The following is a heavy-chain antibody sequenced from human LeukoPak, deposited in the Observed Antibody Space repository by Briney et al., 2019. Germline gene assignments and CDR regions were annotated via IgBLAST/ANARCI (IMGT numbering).Heavy chain of an antibody. V-gene: IGHV3-30-3*02. CDR2: ISYDGSNK. CDR1: GFTFSGYP. Sequence: GGSPRLSCAASGFTFSGYPIHWVRQAPGKGLEWVAVISYDGSNKYYADSVKGRFTISRDNSKNTLYLQMNSLRAEDTAVYYCAKDPGIDYYDSFGSEGYFDYWGQGTLVTVSS. D-gene: IGHD3-22*01. CDR3: AKDPGIDYYDSFGSEGYFDY. J-gene: IGHJ4*02.